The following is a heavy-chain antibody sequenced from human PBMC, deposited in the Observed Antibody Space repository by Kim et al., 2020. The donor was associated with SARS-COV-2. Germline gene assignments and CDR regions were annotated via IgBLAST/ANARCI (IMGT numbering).Heavy chain of an antibody. V-gene: IGHV4-39*01. CDR2: IYYSGST. CDR3: ARQLRSSWYAFDI. CDR1: GGSISSSSYY. Sequence: SETLSLTCTVSGGSISSSSYYWGWIRQPPGKGLEWIGSIYYSGSTYYNPSLKSRVTISVDTSKNQFSLKLSSVTAADTAVYYCARQLRSSWYAFDIWGQGTMVTVSS. J-gene: IGHJ3*02. D-gene: IGHD6-13*01.